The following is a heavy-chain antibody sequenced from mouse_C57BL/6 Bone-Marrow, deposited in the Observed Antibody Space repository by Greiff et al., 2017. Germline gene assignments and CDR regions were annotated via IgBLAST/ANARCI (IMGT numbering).Heavy chain of an antibody. CDR2: IYPRSGNT. D-gene: IGHD1-1*01. Sequence: QVQLQQSGAELARPGASVKLSCKASGYTFTSYGISWVKQRTGQGLEWIGEIYPRSGNTYYNEKFKGKATLTADKSSSTAYMELRSLTAEDSAVYFCASGGLLRGGTFFAYWCQGTLVTVSA. J-gene: IGHJ3*01. V-gene: IGHV1-81*01. CDR3: ASGGLLRGGTFFAY. CDR1: GYTFTSYG.